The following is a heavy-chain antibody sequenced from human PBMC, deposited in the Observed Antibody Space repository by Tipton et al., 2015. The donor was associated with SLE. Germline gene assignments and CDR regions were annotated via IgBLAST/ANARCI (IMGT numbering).Heavy chain of an antibody. CDR1: GGSISSSSYY. CDR3: ARLEGVTGYMDV. J-gene: IGHJ6*03. D-gene: IGHD3-10*01. Sequence: LRLSCTVSGGSISSSSYYWGWIRQPPGKGLEWIGSIYYSGSTYYNPSLKSRVTISVDTSKNQFSPKLSSVTAADTAVYYCARLEGVTGYMDVWGKGTTVTVSS. V-gene: IGHV4-39*07. CDR2: IYYSGST.